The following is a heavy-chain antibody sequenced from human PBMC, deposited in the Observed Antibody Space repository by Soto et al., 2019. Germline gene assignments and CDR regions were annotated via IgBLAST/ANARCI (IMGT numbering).Heavy chain of an antibody. CDR1: GFSFRNYA. CDR3: VKVSRPIPSVAGLIDGRC. D-gene: IGHD3-3*01. CDR2: ISDVAGST. J-gene: IGHJ4*02. V-gene: IGHV3-23*01. Sequence: GGSLRLSCEAPGFSFRNYAMTWVSQPPGKGLEWVSSISDVAGSTYSADSVTGRLTIPRDDSKNKPYLQMNKLRVEDTAVYLCVKVSRPIPSVAGLIDGRCWGPGTPVSVSS.